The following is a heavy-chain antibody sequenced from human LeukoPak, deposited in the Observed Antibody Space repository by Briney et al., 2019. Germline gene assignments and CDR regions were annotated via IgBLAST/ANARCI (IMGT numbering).Heavy chain of an antibody. J-gene: IGHJ3*02. V-gene: IGHV3-30*02. CDR1: GFTFSSYG. CDR2: IRYDGSNK. CDR3: AKLPSDSNSYLLEAFDI. Sequence: QSGGSLRLSCAASGFTFSSYGMHWVRQAPGKGLEWVAFIRYDGSNKYYADSVKGRFTISRDNSKNTLYLQMNSLRAEDTAVYYCAKLPSDSNSYLLEAFDIWGQGTMVTVSS. D-gene: IGHD6-13*01.